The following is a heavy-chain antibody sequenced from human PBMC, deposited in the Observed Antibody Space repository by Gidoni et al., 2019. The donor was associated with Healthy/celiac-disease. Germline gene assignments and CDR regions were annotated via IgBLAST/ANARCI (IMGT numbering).Heavy chain of an antibody. Sequence: EVQLLESGGGLVQPGGSLRLSCAASGFAFSSYAMRWVRQAPGKGLEWVSAISGSGGSTYYADSVKGRFTISRDNSKNTLYLQMNSLRAEDTAVYYCAKAHTAMVALFDYWGQGTLVTVSS. CDR2: ISGSGGST. CDR1: GFAFSSYA. V-gene: IGHV3-23*01. D-gene: IGHD5-18*01. CDR3: AKAHTAMVALFDY. J-gene: IGHJ4*02.